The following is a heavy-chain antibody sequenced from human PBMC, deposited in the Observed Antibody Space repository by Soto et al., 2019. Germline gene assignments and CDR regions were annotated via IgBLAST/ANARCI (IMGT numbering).Heavy chain of an antibody. V-gene: IGHV1-3*01. CDR3: ARGPYYGSGSYWLGDLFRVDYMDV. Sequence: ASVKVSCKASEYTFTCHTMHWVRQAPGQRPEWVGWINAGNGNTKYSQKFQGRVTITRDTSASTAYMELSSLRSEDTAVYYCARGPYYGSGSYWLGDLFRVDYMDVWGKGTTVTVSS. D-gene: IGHD3-10*01. CDR1: EYTFTCHT. CDR2: INAGNGNT. J-gene: IGHJ6*03.